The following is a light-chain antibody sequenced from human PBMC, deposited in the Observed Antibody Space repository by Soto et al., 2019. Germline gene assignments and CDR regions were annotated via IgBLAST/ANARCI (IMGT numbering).Light chain of an antibody. V-gene: IGKV3-20*01. J-gene: IGKJ2*01. CDR2: GAS. CDR3: PQYGSSPRT. CDR1: QSVSSSY. Sequence: EIVLTQSPGTLSLSPGERATLSCRASQSVSSSYLAWYQQKPGQAPRLLIYGASSKATGLPDRCSGSGSGTDFTLTNSRLEPEDFAVYYCPQYGSSPRTFGQGTKLEIK.